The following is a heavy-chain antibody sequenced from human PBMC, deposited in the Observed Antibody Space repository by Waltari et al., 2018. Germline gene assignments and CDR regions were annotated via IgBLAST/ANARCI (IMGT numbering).Heavy chain of an antibody. D-gene: IGHD3-9*01. V-gene: IGHV4-59*12. J-gene: IGHJ4*02. CDR1: GGSISSYY. Sequence: QVQLQESGPGLVKPSETLSLTCTVSGGSISSYYWSWIRQPPGKGLEWIGYIYYSGSTNYNPSLKSRVTISVDTSKNQFSLKLSSVTAADTAVYYCARESPYYDILTGHRGYYFDYWGQGTLVTVSS. CDR2: IYYSGST. CDR3: ARESPYYDILTGHRGYYFDY.